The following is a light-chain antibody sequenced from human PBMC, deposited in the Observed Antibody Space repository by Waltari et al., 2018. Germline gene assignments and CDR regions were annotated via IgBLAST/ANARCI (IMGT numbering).Light chain of an antibody. CDR2: RAS. CDR3: QQYHSYFT. CDR1: QSIGSW. Sequence: DIQMTQSPSTLSASVGDRVTITCRASQSIGSWLAWYQQKPGKAPKLLVYRASTLEGGVPSRFSGSGSGTEFTLTISSLQPDDFATYYGQQYHSYFTFGPGTKVDIK. V-gene: IGKV1-5*03. J-gene: IGKJ3*01.